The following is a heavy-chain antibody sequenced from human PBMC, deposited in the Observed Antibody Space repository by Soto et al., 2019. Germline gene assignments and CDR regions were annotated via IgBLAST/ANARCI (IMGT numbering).Heavy chain of an antibody. Sequence: AQLVESGGDVVQPGTSLRLSCAVSGFIFNRYGMHWVRQAPGKGLEWVAVVWHDGSKKLYADSVRGRFTISRDDSKSPLFLQMNSLRVDDTASDYCARDADGHVGTGWGMDVWGQGTTVTASS. CDR2: VWHDGSKK. J-gene: IGHJ6*02. D-gene: IGHD3-10*01. CDR3: ARDADGHVGTGWGMDV. V-gene: IGHV3-33*01. CDR1: GFIFNRYG.